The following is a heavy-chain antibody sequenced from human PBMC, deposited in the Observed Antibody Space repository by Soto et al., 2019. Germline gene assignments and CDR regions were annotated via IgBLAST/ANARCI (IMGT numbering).Heavy chain of an antibody. D-gene: IGHD3-22*01. CDR1: GFIFSNAW. V-gene: IGHV3-15*07. CDR3: TTLTMLLVHLDY. Sequence: GGSLRLSCAAPGFIFSNAWMNWVLQAPGKGLEWVARIKSKADGGTTDYAAPVKGRFTISRDDSKNTLYLQMNSLKIEDTAVYYCTTLTMLLVHLDYWGPGTLVTVSS. CDR2: IKSKADGGTT. J-gene: IGHJ4*02.